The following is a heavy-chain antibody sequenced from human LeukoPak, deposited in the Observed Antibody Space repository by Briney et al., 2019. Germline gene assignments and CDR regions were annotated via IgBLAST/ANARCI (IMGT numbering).Heavy chain of an antibody. Sequence: ASVKVSCKASGGTFSSYAISWVRRAPGQGLEWMGGIIPIFGTANYAQKFQGRVTITTDESTSTAYMELSSLRSEDTAVYYCARGGSPNYYYYYMDVWGKGTTVTVSS. CDR1: GGTFSSYA. V-gene: IGHV1-69*05. J-gene: IGHJ6*03. D-gene: IGHD3-10*01. CDR3: ARGGSPNYYYYYMDV. CDR2: IIPIFGTA.